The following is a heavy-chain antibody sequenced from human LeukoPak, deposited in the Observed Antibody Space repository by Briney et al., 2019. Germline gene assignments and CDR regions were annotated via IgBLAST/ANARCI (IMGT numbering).Heavy chain of an antibody. Sequence: GGSLRLSCAASGFTFSSYAMHWVRQAPGKGLEWVAVISYDGSNKYYADSVKGRFTISRDNSKNTLYLQMNSLRAEDTAVYYCASSSGYYIDYWGQGTLVTVSS. CDR2: ISYDGSNK. D-gene: IGHD3-22*01. CDR3: ASSSGYYIDY. J-gene: IGHJ4*02. CDR1: GFTFSSYA. V-gene: IGHV3-30-3*01.